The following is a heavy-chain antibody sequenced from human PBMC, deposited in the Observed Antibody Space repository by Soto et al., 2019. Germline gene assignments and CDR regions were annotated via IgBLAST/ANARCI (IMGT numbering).Heavy chain of an antibody. J-gene: IGHJ4*02. Sequence: GGSLRLSCAASGFTFSSYAMSWVRQAPGKGLEWVSAIGGSGGSTYYADSVKGRFTISRDNSKNTLYLQMNSLRAEDTAAYYCAKDLPPEYGRRYFDYWGQGTLVTVSS. D-gene: IGHD3-10*01. V-gene: IGHV3-23*01. CDR2: IGGSGGST. CDR1: GFTFSSYA. CDR3: AKDLPPEYGRRYFDY.